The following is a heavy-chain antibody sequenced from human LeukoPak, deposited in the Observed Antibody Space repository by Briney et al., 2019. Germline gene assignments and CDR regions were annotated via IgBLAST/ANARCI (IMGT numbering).Heavy chain of an antibody. CDR3: ARDPWAAHWFDP. J-gene: IGHJ5*02. Sequence: SGGSLRLSCAASGFTFSSYSMNWVRQAPGKGLEWVSSISSSSSYISYADSVKGRFTISRDNAKNSLYLQMNSLRAEDTAVYYCARDPWAAHWFDPWGQGTLVTVS. CDR2: ISSSSSYI. CDR1: GFTFSSYS. D-gene: IGHD6-6*01. V-gene: IGHV3-21*01.